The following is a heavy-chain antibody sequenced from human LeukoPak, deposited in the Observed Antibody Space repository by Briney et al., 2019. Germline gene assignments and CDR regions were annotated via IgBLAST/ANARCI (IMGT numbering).Heavy chain of an antibody. CDR2: IDPFDSYT. D-gene: IGHD4-17*01. Sequence: HGGPLHISSKCSGYSFTVYWITWLRRMPGKGLEWMGTIDPFDSYTNYSPSFQGQVTISADTSINSSYLQWSSLKTSHSAIYYCARHFSADYAFDTWGHGALVTVSS. CDR3: ARHFSADYAFDT. V-gene: IGHV5-10-1*01. CDR1: GYSFTVYW. J-gene: IGHJ4*03.